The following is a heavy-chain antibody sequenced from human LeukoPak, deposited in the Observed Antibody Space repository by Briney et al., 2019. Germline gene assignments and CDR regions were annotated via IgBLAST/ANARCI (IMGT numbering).Heavy chain of an antibody. CDR3: ARDLIFYDKYDFDY. D-gene: IGHD5/OR15-5a*01. CDR2: ISAYNGNT. J-gene: IGHJ4*02. V-gene: IGHV1-18*01. Sequence: ASVKVSCTASGYTFTSYGISWVRQAPGQGLEWMGWISAYNGNTNYAQKLQGRVTMTTDTSTSTAHMELRSLRSDDTAVYYCARDLIFYDKYDFDYWGQGTLVTVSS. CDR1: GYTFTSYG.